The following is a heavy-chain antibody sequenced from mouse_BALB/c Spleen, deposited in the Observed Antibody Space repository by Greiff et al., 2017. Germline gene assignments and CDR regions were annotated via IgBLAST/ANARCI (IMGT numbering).Heavy chain of an antibody. V-gene: IGHV5-12-2*01. CDR3: ARYGGRAFDY. CDR1: GFTFSSYT. Sequence: DVKLVESGGGLVQPGGSLKLSCAASGFTFSSYTMSWVRQTPEKRLEWVAYISNGGGSTYYPDTVKGRFTISRDNAKNTLYLQMSSLKSEDTAMYYCARYGGRAFDYWGQGTTLTVSS. J-gene: IGHJ2*01. CDR2: ISNGGGST. D-gene: IGHD1-1*02.